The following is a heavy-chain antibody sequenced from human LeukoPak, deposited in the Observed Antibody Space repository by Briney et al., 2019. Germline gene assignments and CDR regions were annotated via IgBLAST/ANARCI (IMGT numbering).Heavy chain of an antibody. D-gene: IGHD6-19*01. CDR2: IKQDGSEK. J-gene: IGHJ5*02. CDR1: GFTFSSNW. V-gene: IGHV3-7*01. CDR3: AIGWYVAH. Sequence: GGSLRLSYAASGFTFSSNWMNWVRRAPGNGLEWVANIKQDGSEKYYVDSVKGRFTISRDNAKNSLYLQMNSLRAEDTALYYCAIGWYVAHWGQGTLVTVSS.